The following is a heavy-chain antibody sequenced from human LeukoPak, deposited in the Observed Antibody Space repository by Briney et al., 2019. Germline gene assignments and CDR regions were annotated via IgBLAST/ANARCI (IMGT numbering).Heavy chain of an antibody. CDR1: GGSISSSSYY. D-gene: IGHD1-26*01. CDR3: ASYKWELNYYYYGMDV. V-gene: IGHV4-39*07. J-gene: IGHJ6*02. CDR2: IYYSGST. Sequence: PSETLSLTCTVSGGSISSSSYYWGWIRQPPGKGLEWIGSIYYSGSTYYNPSLKSRVTISVDTSKNQFSLKLSSVTAADTAVYYCASYKWELNYYYYGMDVWGQGTTVTVSS.